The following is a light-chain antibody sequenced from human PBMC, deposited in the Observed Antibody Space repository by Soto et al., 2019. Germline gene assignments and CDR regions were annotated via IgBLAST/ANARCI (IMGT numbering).Light chain of an antibody. CDR1: QSISNW. CDR3: QQYVRFPYT. V-gene: IGKV1-5*03. CDR2: KAS. J-gene: IGKJ2*01. Sequence: DIQMTQSPSTLSASVGDTVTITCRASQSISNWLAWYQQKPGQAPKLLIHKASTLESGVPSRFSGSGSGTEFTLTISRLQPDDFATFYCQQYVRFPYTFGQGTKLEIK.